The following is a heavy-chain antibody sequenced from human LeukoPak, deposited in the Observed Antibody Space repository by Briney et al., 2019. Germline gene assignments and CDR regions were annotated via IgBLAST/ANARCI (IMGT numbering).Heavy chain of an antibody. D-gene: IGHD6-13*01. CDR2: IGSSTGNI. CDR1: GFTFSNYI. Sequence: PGGSLRLSCAASGFTFSNYIMNWVRQAPGKGLEWVSHIGSSTGNIYYADSVKGRFTISRDNAKNSLYLQMNSLRAEDTAVYYCARVRLLGSSWYLDYWGQGTLVTVSS. J-gene: IGHJ4*02. V-gene: IGHV3-21*01. CDR3: ARVRLLGSSWYLDY.